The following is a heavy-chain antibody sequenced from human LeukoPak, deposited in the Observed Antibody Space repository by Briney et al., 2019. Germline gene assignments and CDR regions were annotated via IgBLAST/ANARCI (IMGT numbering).Heavy chain of an antibody. Sequence: GGSLRLSCAASGFTFSTYSMNWVRQAPGKGLEWVSSIRSSSTYIYYADSVKGRFVISRDNAKNSLYLQMNNLRAEDTAVYYCTTSGYHYGLVDYWGPGTLVTVSS. D-gene: IGHD5-18*01. V-gene: IGHV3-21*01. CDR3: TTSGYHYGLVDY. CDR2: IRSSSTYI. J-gene: IGHJ4*02. CDR1: GFTFSTYS.